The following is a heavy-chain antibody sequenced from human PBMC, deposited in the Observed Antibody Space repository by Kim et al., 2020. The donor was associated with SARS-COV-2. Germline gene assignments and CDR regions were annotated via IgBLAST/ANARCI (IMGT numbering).Heavy chain of an antibody. CDR3: ARDPRAVAGT. J-gene: IGHJ5*02. CDR2: YI. D-gene: IGHD6-19*01. V-gene: IGHV3-21*01. Sequence: YIYYADSVKGRFTISRDNAKNSLYLQMNSLRAEDTAVYYCARDPRAVAGTWGQGTLVTVSS.